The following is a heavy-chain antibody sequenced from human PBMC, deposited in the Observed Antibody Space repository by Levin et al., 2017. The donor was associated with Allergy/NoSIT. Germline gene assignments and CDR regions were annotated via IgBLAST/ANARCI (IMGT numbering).Heavy chain of an antibody. Sequence: GGSLRLSCAASGFTFSSYWMHWVRQAPGKGLVWVSRINIDGSSTTYADSVKGRFTISRDNAENMLYLQMDSLRAEDTAVYYCARAGYFDSSGYYAPFDYWGQGTLVTVSS. CDR1: GFTFSSYW. V-gene: IGHV3-74*01. J-gene: IGHJ4*02. CDR2: INIDGSST. CDR3: ARAGYFDSSGYYAPFDY. D-gene: IGHD3-22*01.